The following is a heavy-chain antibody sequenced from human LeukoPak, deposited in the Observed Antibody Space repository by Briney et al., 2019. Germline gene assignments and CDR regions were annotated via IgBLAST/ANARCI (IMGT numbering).Heavy chain of an antibody. V-gene: IGHV3-48*01. J-gene: IGHJ3*02. CDR2: ISSSSSTI. D-gene: IGHD4-17*01. CDR1: GFTFSSYS. CDR3: ARDSPTTVTTTDAFDI. Sequence: GGSLRLSCAASGFTFSSYSMNWVRQAPGKGPEWVSYISSSSSTIYYADSVKGRFTISRDNAKNSLYLQMNSLRAEDTAVYYCARDSPTTVTTTDAFDIWGQGTMVTVSS.